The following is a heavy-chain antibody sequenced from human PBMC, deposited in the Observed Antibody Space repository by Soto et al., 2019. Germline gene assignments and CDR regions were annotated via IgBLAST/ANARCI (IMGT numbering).Heavy chain of an antibody. V-gene: IGHV1-18*04. D-gene: IGHD3-9*01. CDR1: GYTFTSYG. J-gene: IGHJ6*02. CDR2: ISAYNGNT. CDR3: GGTSDSPILTGTYYYYGMDV. Sequence: QVPLVQSGAEVKKPGASVKVSCKASGYTFTSYGISWVRQAPGQGLEWMGWISAYNGNTNYAQKLQGRVTMTTDTSTSTADMELRSLRSDDTAVYYCGGTSDSPILTGTYYYYGMDVWGQGTTVTVSS.